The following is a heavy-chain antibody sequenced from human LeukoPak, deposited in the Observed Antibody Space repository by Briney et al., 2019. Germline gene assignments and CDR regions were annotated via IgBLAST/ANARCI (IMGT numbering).Heavy chain of an antibody. CDR3: ARERGVLLWFGELIDY. CDR1: GYTFTGYY. J-gene: IGHJ4*02. Sequence: ASVNVSCKASGYTFTGYYMHWVRQAPGQGLGWLGWINPNSGGTNYAQKFQARVTMTMDTSLSTAYMELSRLRSDDRAGYYSARERGVLLWFGELIDYWGEGTLVTAPS. D-gene: IGHD3-10*01. V-gene: IGHV1-2*02. CDR2: INPNSGGT.